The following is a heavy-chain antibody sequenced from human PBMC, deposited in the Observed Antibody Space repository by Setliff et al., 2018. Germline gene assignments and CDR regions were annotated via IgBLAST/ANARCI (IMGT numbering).Heavy chain of an antibody. CDR2: IYTSGST. V-gene: IGHV4-59*10. Sequence: SETLSLTCAVYGGSFSGYYWSWIRQPAGKGLEWIGRIYTSGSTNYNPSLKSRVTISVDTSKNQFSLKLSSVTAADTAVYYCARDWVDYGARGYWGQGTLVTVS. CDR1: GGSFSGYY. D-gene: IGHD4-17*01. CDR3: ARDWVDYGARGY. J-gene: IGHJ4*02.